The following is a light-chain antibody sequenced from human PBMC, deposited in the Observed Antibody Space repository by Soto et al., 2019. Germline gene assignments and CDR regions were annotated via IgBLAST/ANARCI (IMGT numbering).Light chain of an antibody. V-gene: IGLV1-44*01. Sequence: QSVLTQPPSASGTPGQRVTISCSGSSSNIGSNAVSWYQHFPGTAPKVLIYSDDQRPSGVPDRFSGSKSGTSASLAISGLRAEDEAGYFCAAWGDSLNTWVFGGGTQLTVL. CDR1: SSNIGSNA. CDR3: AAWGDSLNTWV. CDR2: SDD. J-gene: IGLJ3*02.